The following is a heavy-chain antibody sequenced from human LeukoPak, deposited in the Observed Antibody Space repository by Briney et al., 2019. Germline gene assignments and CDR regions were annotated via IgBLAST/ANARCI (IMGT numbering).Heavy chain of an antibody. Sequence: GGSLRLSCAASGFTFSSYAMSWVRQAPGKGLEWVSAISGSGGSTYYADSVKGRFTISRDNSKNTLYLQMNSLKAEDTAVYYCAKRLYCSATTCYGFDYWGQGTLVTVSS. V-gene: IGHV3-23*01. CDR1: GFTFSSYA. CDR3: AKRLYCSATTCYGFDY. D-gene: IGHD2-2*01. CDR2: ISGSGGST. J-gene: IGHJ4*02.